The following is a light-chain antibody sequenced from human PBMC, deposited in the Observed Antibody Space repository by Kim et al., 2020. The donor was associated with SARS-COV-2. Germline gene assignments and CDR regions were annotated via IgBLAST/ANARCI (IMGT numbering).Light chain of an antibody. J-gene: IGKJ1*01. V-gene: IGKV3-11*01. Sequence: RASICGSASKSVSSYLAWYQQNPGQAPKLLIYEASTRATGIPARFSGRGSGTDFTLTISSLEPEDFAVYYCQQCSSWPRTFGEGTKVDIK. CDR3: QQCSSWPRT. CDR2: EAS. CDR1: KSVSSY.